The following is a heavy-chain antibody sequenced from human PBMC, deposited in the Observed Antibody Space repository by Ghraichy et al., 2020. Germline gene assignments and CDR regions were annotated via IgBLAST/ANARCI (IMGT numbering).Heavy chain of an antibody. D-gene: IGHD2-2*01. Sequence: ASVKVSCKVSGYTLTELSMHWVRQAPGKGLEWMGGFDPEDGETIYAQKFQGRVTMTEDTSTDTAYMELSSLRSEDTAVYYCATEYCSSTSCYRGVNWFDPWGQGTLVTVSS. V-gene: IGHV1-24*01. CDR1: GYTLTELS. CDR3: ATEYCSSTSCYRGVNWFDP. CDR2: FDPEDGET. J-gene: IGHJ5*02.